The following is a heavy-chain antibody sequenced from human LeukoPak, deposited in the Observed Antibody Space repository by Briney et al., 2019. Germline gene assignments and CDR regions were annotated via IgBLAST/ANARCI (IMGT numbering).Heavy chain of an antibody. J-gene: IGHJ1*01. CDR3: AREVDFWSGYPHEVEFQH. D-gene: IGHD3-3*01. Sequence: ASVKVSCKASGYTFTGYYMHWVRQAPGQGLEWMGRINPNSGGTNYAQKFQGRVTMTRDTSISTAYMELSRLRSDDTAVYYCAREVDFWSGYPHEVEFQHWGQGTLVTVSS. V-gene: IGHV1-2*06. CDR2: INPNSGGT. CDR1: GYTFTGYY.